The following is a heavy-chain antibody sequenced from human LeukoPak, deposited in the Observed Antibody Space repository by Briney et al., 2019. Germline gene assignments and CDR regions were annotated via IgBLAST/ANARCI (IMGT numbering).Heavy chain of an antibody. CDR3: ARTDLYDYVWGSYRFDY. J-gene: IGHJ4*02. V-gene: IGHV3-11*01. D-gene: IGHD3-16*02. Sequence: GRSLRLSCAASGFTFSDYYMSWIRQAPGKGLEWVSYISSSGSTIYYADSVKGRFTISRDNAKNSLYLQMNSLRAEDTAVYYCARTDLYDYVWGSYRFDYWGQGTLVTVSS. CDR2: ISSSGSTI. CDR1: GFTFSDYY.